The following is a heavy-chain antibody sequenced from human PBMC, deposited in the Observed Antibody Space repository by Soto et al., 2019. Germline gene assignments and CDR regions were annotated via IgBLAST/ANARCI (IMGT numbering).Heavy chain of an antibody. J-gene: IGHJ6*02. Sequence: SETLSLTCTVSGGSISASSYYWGWIRQPPGKGLEWIGSMDYSGSTYYNPSLKSRVTISVDTSKNQFSLDLTSVTAADTAVYYCARAIIAVAGPYGMDVWGQGTTVTVSS. V-gene: IGHV4-39*07. D-gene: IGHD6-19*01. CDR2: MDYSGST. CDR1: GGSISASSYY. CDR3: ARAIIAVAGPYGMDV.